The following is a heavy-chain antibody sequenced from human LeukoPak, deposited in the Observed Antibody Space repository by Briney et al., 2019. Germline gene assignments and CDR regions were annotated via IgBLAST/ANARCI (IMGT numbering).Heavy chain of an antibody. CDR2: IYTGGST. CDR1: GGSISSYY. CDR3: ARGKSIKPIVLMVYATYYFDY. D-gene: IGHD2-8*01. J-gene: IGHJ4*02. V-gene: IGHV4-4*07. Sequence: KPSETLSLTCTVSGGSISSYYWTWIRQPAGKGLEWIGRIYTGGSTNYNPSLKSRVTMSVDTSKNQFSLKLSSVTAADTAVYYCARGKSIKPIVLMVYATYYFDYWGQGTLVTVSS.